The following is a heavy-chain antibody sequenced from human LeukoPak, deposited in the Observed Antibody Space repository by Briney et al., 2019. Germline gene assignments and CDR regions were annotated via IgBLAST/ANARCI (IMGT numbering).Heavy chain of an antibody. D-gene: IGHD3-3*01. J-gene: IGHJ4*02. V-gene: IGHV3-43*02. CDR2: ISGDGGST. CDR3: AKSGGGFWSGYYLYYFDY. Sequence: PGGSLRLSCAASGFTFDDYAMHWVRQAPGKGLEWVSLISGDGGSTYYADSVKGRFTISRDNSKNSLYLRMNSLRTEDTALYYCAKSGGGFWSGYYLYYFDYWGQGTLVTVSS. CDR1: GFTFDDYA.